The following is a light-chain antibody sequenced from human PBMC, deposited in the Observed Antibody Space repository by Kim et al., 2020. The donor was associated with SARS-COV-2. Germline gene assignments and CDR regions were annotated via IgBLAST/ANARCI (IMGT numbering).Light chain of an antibody. CDR2: KDS. CDR3: QSADSSGTVV. CDR1: ALPKQY. V-gene: IGLV3-25*03. J-gene: IGLJ2*01. Sequence: SYELTQPPSVSVSPGQTARITCSGDALPKQYAYWYQQKPGQAPVLVIYKDSERPSGIPERFSGSSSGTTVTLTISGVQAEDEADYYCQSADSSGTVVFGGGPQLTVL.